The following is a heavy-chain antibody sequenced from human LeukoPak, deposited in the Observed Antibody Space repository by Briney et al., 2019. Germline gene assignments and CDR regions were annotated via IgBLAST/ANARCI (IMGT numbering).Heavy chain of an antibody. J-gene: IGHJ5*02. CDR1: GFTFSSYS. CDR2: ISSSSSYI. Sequence: PGGSLRLSCAASGFTFSSYSMNWVRQAPGKGLEWVSSISSSSSYIYYADSVKGRFTISRDNAKNSLYLQMNSLRAEDTAVYYCASGMVRALNWFDPWGQGTLVTVSS. V-gene: IGHV3-21*01. D-gene: IGHD3-10*01. CDR3: ASGMVRALNWFDP.